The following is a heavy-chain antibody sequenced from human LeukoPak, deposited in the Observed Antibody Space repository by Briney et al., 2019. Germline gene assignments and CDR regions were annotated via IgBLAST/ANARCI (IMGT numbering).Heavy chain of an antibody. D-gene: IGHD3-22*01. CDR3: ARHESYYYDSSGHNDY. CDR1: GYSFTSYW. Sequence: GESLKISCKGSGYSFTSYWIGWVRQMPGKGLEWMGIIYPGDPDTRYSPSFQGQVTISADKSISTAYLQWSRLKASGTAMYYCARHESYYYDSSGHNDYWGQGTLVTVSS. CDR2: IYPGDPDT. V-gene: IGHV5-51*01. J-gene: IGHJ4*02.